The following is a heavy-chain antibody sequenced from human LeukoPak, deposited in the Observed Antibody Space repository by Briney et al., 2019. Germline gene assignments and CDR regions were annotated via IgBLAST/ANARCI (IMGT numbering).Heavy chain of an antibody. D-gene: IGHD1-1*01. CDR2: INWNGGST. CDR3: ARSGTGYYYYYMDV. Sequence: AGGCLRLSCAAAGFTFDDYGMSWVRQAPGKGLEWVSGINWNGGSTGYADSVKGRFTISRDNAKNSLYLQMNSLRAEDTALYYCARSGTGYYYYYMDVWGKGTTVTVSS. V-gene: IGHV3-20*04. CDR1: GFTFDDYG. J-gene: IGHJ6*03.